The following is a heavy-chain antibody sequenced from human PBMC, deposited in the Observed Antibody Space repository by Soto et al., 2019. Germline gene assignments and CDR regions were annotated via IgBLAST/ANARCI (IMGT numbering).Heavy chain of an antibody. CDR2: IIPIFGTA. CDR1: GCTFSSYA. CDR3: ARARGLLSDHDAFDI. D-gene: IGHD2-21*02. V-gene: IGHV1-69*13. Sequence: SVKVSCKASGCTFSSYAISWVRQAPRQGLEWMGGIIPIFGTAHYAQKFQGRVTITADESTSTAYMELSSLRSEDTAVYYCARARGLLSDHDAFDIWGQGTMVTVSS. J-gene: IGHJ3*02.